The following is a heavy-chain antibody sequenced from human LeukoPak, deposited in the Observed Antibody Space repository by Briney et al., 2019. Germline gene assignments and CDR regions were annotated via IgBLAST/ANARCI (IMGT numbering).Heavy chain of an antibody. CDR3: ARSMTTVTRGRFDY. D-gene: IGHD4-17*01. V-gene: IGHV4-38-2*01. CDR2: IYHSGST. CDR1: GYSISSGYY. Sequence: SETLSLTCAVSGYSISSGYYWGWIRQPPGKGLEWIGSIYHSGSTYYNPSLKSRVTISVDTSKNQFSLKLSSVTAADTAVYYCARSMTTVTRGRFDYWGQGTLVTVSS. J-gene: IGHJ4*02.